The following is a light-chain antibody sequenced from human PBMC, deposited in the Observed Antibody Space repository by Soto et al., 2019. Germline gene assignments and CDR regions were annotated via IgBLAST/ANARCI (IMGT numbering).Light chain of an antibody. Sequence: QSVLTQPPSASGSPGQSVAISCTGTSSDVGGYNYVSWYQQHPGKAPKLMIYKVNKRPSGVPDRFSGSKSGNTASLTVSGVQAEDEADYYCSSYAGSSNVFGTGTKLTVL. CDR2: KVN. V-gene: IGLV2-8*01. CDR1: SSDVGGYNY. CDR3: SSYAGSSNV. J-gene: IGLJ1*01.